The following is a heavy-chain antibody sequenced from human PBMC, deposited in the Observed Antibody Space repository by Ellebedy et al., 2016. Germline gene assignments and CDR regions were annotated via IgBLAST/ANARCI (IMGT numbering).Heavy chain of an antibody. CDR3: ARRPTSGSAFDWYLDV. CDR1: GYSFATYW. CDR2: IYPEDSDT. Sequence: GESLKISCKGSGYSFATYWVAWVRQMPGKGLEWMGIIYPEDSDTRYSPSFQGQVTISADKSITTAYLQWSSLKASDTAMYYCARRPTSGSAFDWYLDVWGRGTLVTVSS. D-gene: IGHD3-10*01. J-gene: IGHJ2*01. V-gene: IGHV5-51*01.